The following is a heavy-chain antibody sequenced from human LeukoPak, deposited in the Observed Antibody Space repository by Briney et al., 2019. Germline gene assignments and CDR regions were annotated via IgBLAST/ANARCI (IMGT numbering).Heavy chain of an antibody. J-gene: IGHJ6*04. V-gene: IGHV3-64D*06. Sequence: AGGSLRLSCSASGFTFSTYAMPWLPHAPGKGLEYVSAISSNGGSTYYADSVKGRFTISRDNSKNTLYLQMSSLRAEDTAVYYCVNELVDYYYYYGMDVWGKGTTVTVSS. CDR3: VNELVDYYYYYGMDV. CDR1: GFTFSTYA. CDR2: ISSNGGST.